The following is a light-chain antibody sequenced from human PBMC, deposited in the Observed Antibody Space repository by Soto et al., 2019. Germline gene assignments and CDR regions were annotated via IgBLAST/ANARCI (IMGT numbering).Light chain of an antibody. Sequence: TKSPAAVSVSIGESATISCRASQSVSSDLAWYQQKPGQAPRLLIYGASSWATGIPDRFSGSGSGTDFTLTISSLQPEDFAVYFCQQYGSSPLTFGGGTKVDI. CDR1: QSVSSD. CDR2: GAS. V-gene: IGKV3-20*01. J-gene: IGKJ4*01. CDR3: QQYGSSPLT.